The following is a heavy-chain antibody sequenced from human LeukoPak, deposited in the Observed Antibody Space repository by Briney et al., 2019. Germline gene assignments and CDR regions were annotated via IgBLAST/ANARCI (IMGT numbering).Heavy chain of an antibody. J-gene: IGHJ5*02. V-gene: IGHV4-4*07. CDR2: IYTSGST. D-gene: IGHD6-13*01. CDR1: GGSISSYY. CDR3: ARLWVFGSSSWYNWFDP. Sequence: PSETLSLTCTVSGGSISSYYWSWIRQPAGKGLEWIGRIYTSGSTNYNPSLKSRVTMSVDTSKNQFSLKLSSVTAADTAVYYCARLWVFGSSSWYNWFDPWGQGTLVTVSS.